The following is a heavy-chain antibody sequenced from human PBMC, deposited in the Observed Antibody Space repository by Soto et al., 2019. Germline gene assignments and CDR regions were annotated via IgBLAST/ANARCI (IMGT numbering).Heavy chain of an antibody. J-gene: IGHJ4*02. CDR1: GFTFGSYP. Sequence: QVELVGSGGGVVQPGRSLRLACAASGFTFGSYPLHWVRQAPGKGLEWVAVISYDGIDKYYSESVEGRFTISRDNSKNTLYLQMSSLRAEDTAVYYCARCPLYFDILTGGTFYFDYWGQGTLVTVSS. CDR3: ARCPLYFDILTGGTFYFDY. D-gene: IGHD3-9*01. CDR2: ISYDGIDK. V-gene: IGHV3-30*15.